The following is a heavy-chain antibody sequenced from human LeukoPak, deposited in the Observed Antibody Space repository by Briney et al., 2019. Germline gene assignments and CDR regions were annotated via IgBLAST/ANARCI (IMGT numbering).Heavy chain of an antibody. V-gene: IGHV3-21*01. Sequence: GGSLRLSCAASGFTFSSYSMNWVRQAPGKGLEWVSSISSSSSYIYYADSVKGRFTISRDNAKNSLYLQMNSLRAEDTAVYYCARDSDSSGYCNYWGQGTLVTVSS. CDR1: GFTFSSYS. D-gene: IGHD3-22*01. J-gene: IGHJ4*02. CDR3: ARDSDSSGYCNY. CDR2: ISSSSSYI.